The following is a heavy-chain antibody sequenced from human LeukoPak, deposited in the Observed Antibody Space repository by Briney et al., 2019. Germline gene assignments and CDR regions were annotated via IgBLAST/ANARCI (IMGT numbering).Heavy chain of an antibody. J-gene: IGHJ6*02. Sequence: SETLSLTCAVYGGSFSGYYWSWIRQPPGKGLEWIGEINHSGSTNYNPSLKSRVTISVDTSKNQFSLKLSSVTAADTAVYYCARVMDFWSGLYYYYGMDVWGQGTTVTVSS. CDR1: GGSFSGYY. CDR2: INHSGST. V-gene: IGHV4-34*01. D-gene: IGHD3-3*01. CDR3: ARVMDFWSGLYYYYGMDV.